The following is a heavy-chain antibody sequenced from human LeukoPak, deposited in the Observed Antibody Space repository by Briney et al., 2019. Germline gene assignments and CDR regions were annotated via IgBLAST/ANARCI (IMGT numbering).Heavy chain of an antibody. CDR1: GYSISSGYY. CDR3: AKHYMGSSYNRGLDY. D-gene: IGHD3-10*01. J-gene: IGHJ4*02. Sequence: PSETLSLTCTVSGYSISSGYYWGWIRQSPGKGLEWIGNIYRRGSTHYNPSLKSRVTISMDTSKNQFSLKLSSVTAADTAIYYCAKHYMGSSYNRGLDYWGQGTLVTVSS. CDR2: IYRRGST. V-gene: IGHV4-38-2*02.